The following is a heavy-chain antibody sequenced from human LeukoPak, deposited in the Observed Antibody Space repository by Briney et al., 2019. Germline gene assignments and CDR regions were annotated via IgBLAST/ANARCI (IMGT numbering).Heavy chain of an antibody. CDR1: GYTLTELS. Sequence: GASVKVSCKVSGYTLTELSMHWVRQAPGKGLEWMGGFDAQDGETIYAQKFQGRVTMTEDTSTDTAYMELSSLRSEDTAVYYCATGRSYDILTGYGIGWFDPWGQGTLVTVSS. CDR2: FDAQDGET. CDR3: ATGRSYDILTGYGIGWFDP. V-gene: IGHV1-24*01. J-gene: IGHJ5*02. D-gene: IGHD3-9*01.